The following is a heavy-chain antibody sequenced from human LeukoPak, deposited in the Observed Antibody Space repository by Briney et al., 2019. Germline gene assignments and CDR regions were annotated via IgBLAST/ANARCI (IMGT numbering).Heavy chain of an antibody. CDR3: VREGGYELDY. CDR2: RYHSGST. Sequence: PSETLSLTCIVSGYSISSGNYWGWVRQPPGKGLEWIASRYHSGSTYYNPSLKSRVTLSVDTSKTQFSLKLSSVAAADTAVYYCVREGGYELDYWGQGTLVTVSS. CDR1: GYSISSGNY. D-gene: IGHD5-12*01. J-gene: IGHJ4*02. V-gene: IGHV4-38-2*02.